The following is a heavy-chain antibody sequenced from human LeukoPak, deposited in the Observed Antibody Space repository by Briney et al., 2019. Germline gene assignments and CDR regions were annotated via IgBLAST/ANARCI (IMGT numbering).Heavy chain of an antibody. J-gene: IGHJ3*02. CDR3: VKEPRGYSFSFDI. D-gene: IGHD5-18*01. CDR1: GFTFITCA. Sequence: GWSLRLSCAASGFTFITCAINWVRQAPGKGLEWVSAISGSGSKRFYADSVKGRFTISRDNPKNTLYLQMNSLRPEDTAVYYCVKEPRGYSFSFDIWGQGTMVTVSS. V-gene: IGHV3-23*01. CDR2: ISGSGSKR.